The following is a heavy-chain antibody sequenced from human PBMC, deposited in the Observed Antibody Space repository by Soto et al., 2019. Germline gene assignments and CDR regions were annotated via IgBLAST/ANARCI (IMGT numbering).Heavy chain of an antibody. Sequence: QVQLVESGGGVVQPGVSPRLSCAASGLTFDIFAMHWVRQAPGKGLEWVAVISFDGSSAHYADSVEGRFTISRDNSKSTVYLQMDSARPEDTAVYYCATGYATTWFPYGLDVWGQGTSVIVFS. CDR3: ATGYATTWFPYGLDV. CDR2: ISFDGSSA. J-gene: IGHJ6*02. V-gene: IGHV3-30-3*01. CDR1: GLTFDIFA. D-gene: IGHD3-9*01.